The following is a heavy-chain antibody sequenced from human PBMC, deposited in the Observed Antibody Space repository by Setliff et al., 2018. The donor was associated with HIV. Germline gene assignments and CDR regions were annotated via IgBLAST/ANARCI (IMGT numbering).Heavy chain of an antibody. CDR3: ARRVYYDFWSGYYLSISKWFDP. D-gene: IGHD3-3*01. CDR1: SGSFSGYY. Sequence: PSETLSLTCAVYSGSFSGYYWSWIRQPPGKGLEWIGTFFHTGSISYNPSLRSRVTMSVDTSENLFSLRLIFVTAADTAVYYCARRVYYDFWSGYYLSISKWFDPWGQGILVTVSS. CDR2: FFHTGSI. J-gene: IGHJ5*02. V-gene: IGHV4-34*12.